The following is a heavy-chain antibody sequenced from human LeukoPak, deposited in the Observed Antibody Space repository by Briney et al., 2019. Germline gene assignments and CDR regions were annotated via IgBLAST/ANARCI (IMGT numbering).Heavy chain of an antibody. Sequence: SETLSLTCAVYGGSFSGYYWSWIRQPPGKGLEWIGSIYYSGNTYYNASLKSQVSISIDTPKNQFSLKLSSVTAADTAIYFCARSGSNSDWQYYFDYWGQGTLVTVSS. CDR1: GGSFSGYY. V-gene: IGHV4-34*01. J-gene: IGHJ4*02. D-gene: IGHD3-9*01. CDR2: IYYSGNT. CDR3: ARSGSNSDWQYYFDY.